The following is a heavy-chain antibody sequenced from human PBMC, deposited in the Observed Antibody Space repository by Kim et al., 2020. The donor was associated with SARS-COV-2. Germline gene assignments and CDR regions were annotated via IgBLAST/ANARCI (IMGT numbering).Heavy chain of an antibody. D-gene: IGHD6-13*01. V-gene: IGHV4-34*01. J-gene: IGHJ4*02. CDR3: ARATPHSSWYDY. Sequence: PSSKSRVTITMDTNKNNFSLKLSSMTAADTAVYYCARATPHSSWYDYWGQGTLVTVSS.